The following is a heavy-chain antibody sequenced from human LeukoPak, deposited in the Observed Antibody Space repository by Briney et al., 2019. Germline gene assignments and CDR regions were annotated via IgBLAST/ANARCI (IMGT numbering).Heavy chain of an antibody. CDR1: GGSFSVYY. V-gene: IGHV4-34*01. CDR3: AREAPRVGAVDY. D-gene: IGHD1-26*01. CDR2: INHSGST. Sequence: SDTLSLTCAVYGGSFSVYYWSWIRLPPGKGREWIGEINHSGSTNYNPSLKSRVTISVDTSKNQFSLKLSSVTAADTAVYYCAREAPRVGAVDYWGQGTLVTVSS. J-gene: IGHJ4*02.